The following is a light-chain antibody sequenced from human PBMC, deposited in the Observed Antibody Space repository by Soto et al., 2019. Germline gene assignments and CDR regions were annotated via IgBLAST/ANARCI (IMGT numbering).Light chain of an antibody. CDR3: QHMLT. V-gene: IGKV1-5*01. J-gene: IGKJ1*01. CDR1: QTITTW. CDR2: DAS. Sequence: DIQMTQSPSTLSASVGDRVTITCRASQTITTWLAWYQQKPGKAPKLLIYDASTLESGVPSRFSGSGFGTEFSLTISSLQPDDFASYYYQHMLTFGQGTKVDIK.